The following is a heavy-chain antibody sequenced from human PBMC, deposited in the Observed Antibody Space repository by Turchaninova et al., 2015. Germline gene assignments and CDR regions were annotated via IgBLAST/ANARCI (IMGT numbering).Heavy chain of an antibody. V-gene: IGHV4-38-2*01. D-gene: IGHD6-13*01. CDR1: GDSVSSKYY. Sequence: QESGPGLVKPSETLSLTCAVSGDSVSSKYYWAWIRQPPEKGLEWIGSLYHSGRGTYNPSLEGRVTMSVDTSKNQFSLELNSVTAADTAVYYCARNRSHYFDSWGQGTLVTVSS. CDR3: ARNRSHYFDS. J-gene: IGHJ4*02. CDR2: LYHSGRG.